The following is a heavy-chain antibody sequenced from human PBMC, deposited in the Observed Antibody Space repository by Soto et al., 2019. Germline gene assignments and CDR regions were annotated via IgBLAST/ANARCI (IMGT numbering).Heavy chain of an antibody. Sequence: GGSLRLSCAASGFTFSSYSMNWVRQAPGKGLEWVSSISSSSSYIYYADSVKGRFTISRDNAKNSLYLQMNSLRAEDTAVYYCARNGAYSSGWYDAFDIWGQGTMVTVSS. D-gene: IGHD6-19*01. CDR3: ARNGAYSSGWYDAFDI. J-gene: IGHJ3*02. V-gene: IGHV3-21*01. CDR1: GFTFSSYS. CDR2: ISSSSSYI.